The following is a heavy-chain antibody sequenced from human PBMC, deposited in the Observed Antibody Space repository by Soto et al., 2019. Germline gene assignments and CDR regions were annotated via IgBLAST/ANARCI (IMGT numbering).Heavy chain of an antibody. Sequence: QVHLVQSGAEVKMPGASVKVSCKASGYSFTDYYMHWVRQAPGQGLEWMGVINPTDGSATYAQNCQGRLTMTRETSMRTVYMEVTRLRPEDTAVYYCATLGGSYDWGQGTLLTVSS. CDR3: ATLGGSYD. CDR1: GYSFTDYY. CDR2: INPTDGSA. V-gene: IGHV1-46*01. J-gene: IGHJ4*02. D-gene: IGHD3-16*01.